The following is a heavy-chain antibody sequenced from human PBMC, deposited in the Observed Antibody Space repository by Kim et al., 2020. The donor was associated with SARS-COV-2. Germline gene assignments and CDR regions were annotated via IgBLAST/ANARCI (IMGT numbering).Heavy chain of an antibody. CDR2: T. Sequence: TDYADSVKGRFTISRDNSKNTLYLQMNSLRAEDTAVYYCAKATFSDGMDVWGQGATVTVSS. V-gene: IGHV3-23*01. J-gene: IGHJ6*02. CDR3: AKATFSDGMDV. D-gene: IGHD3-3*02.